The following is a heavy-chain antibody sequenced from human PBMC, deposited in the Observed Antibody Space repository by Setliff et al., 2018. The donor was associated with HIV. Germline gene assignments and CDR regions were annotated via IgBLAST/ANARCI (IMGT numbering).Heavy chain of an antibody. CDR1: GFTLSSSW. D-gene: IGHD2-2*02. CDR3: TKGHYTTSG. V-gene: IGHV3-7*01. J-gene: IGHJ4*02. CDR2: MNQDGSEK. Sequence: GGSLRLSCAVSGFTLSSSWMSWVRQAPGKGLEWVANMNQDGSEKNYVDSVKGRFTISRDNAKNSLYLQMNSLRVEDTAVYYCTKGHYTTSGWGQGTLVTVSS.